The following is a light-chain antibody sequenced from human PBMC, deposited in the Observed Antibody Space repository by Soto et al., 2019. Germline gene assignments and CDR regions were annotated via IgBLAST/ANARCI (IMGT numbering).Light chain of an antibody. CDR1: ESVSTN. J-gene: IGKJ5*01. V-gene: IGKV3-11*01. Sequence: EIEMTQSPATLSLAPGERVTLSCRASESVSTNLAWYQQKAGQAPRLLIYDASNRATGIPARFSGRGSGADFTLTISSLEPEDFAVYYCQQRSDSITFGQVTLLAIK. CDR2: DAS. CDR3: QQRSDSIT.